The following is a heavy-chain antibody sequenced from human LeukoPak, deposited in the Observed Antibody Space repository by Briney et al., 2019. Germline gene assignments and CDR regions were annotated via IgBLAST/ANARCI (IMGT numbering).Heavy chain of an antibody. V-gene: IGHV3-7*01. D-gene: IGHD3-22*01. CDR2: IKQDGSEK. CDR1: GFTFSSYG. CDR3: ARVMVVVTLGDAFDI. Sequence: PGGSLRLSCAASGFTFSSYGMSWVRQAPGKGLEWVANIKQDGSEKYYVDSVKGRFTISRDNAKNSLYLQMNSLRAEDTAVYYCARVMVVVTLGDAFDIWGQGTMVTVSS. J-gene: IGHJ3*02.